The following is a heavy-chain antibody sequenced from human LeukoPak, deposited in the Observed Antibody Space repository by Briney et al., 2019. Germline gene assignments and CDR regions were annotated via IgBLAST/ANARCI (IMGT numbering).Heavy chain of an antibody. CDR2: IYNSGDT. J-gene: IGHJ5*02. Sequence: SETLSLTCTVSGGSISSRSSYWGWIRQPPGKGLEWIGNIYNSGDTYYNPSLKRRVTMSVDTSKNQLSLKLISVTAADTAMYYCARGYTNGVNQEVWLDPWGQGTQVTVSS. D-gene: IGHD4-11*01. CDR3: ARGYTNGVNQEVWLDP. CDR1: GGSISSRSSY. V-gene: IGHV4-39*07.